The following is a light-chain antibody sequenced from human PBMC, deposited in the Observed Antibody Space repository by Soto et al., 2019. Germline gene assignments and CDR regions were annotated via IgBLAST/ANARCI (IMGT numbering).Light chain of an antibody. V-gene: IGKV1-5*03. CDR3: QHYNSCSQA. CDR1: QTISSK. CDR2: EAS. J-gene: IGKJ1*01. Sequence: EIEMTQSPATLSGSVGERATISCRASQTISSKLAWYQQKPGKAPKLLIYEASTMKSGVPFRFSGSGSATEFTLTISSLQSDDFAVYYCQHYNSCSQAFGQGTKVDIK.